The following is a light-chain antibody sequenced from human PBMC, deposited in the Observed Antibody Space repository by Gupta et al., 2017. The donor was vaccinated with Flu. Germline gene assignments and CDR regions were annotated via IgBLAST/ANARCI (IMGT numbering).Light chain of an antibody. CDR1: QNIKNW. Sequence: DIEMTQSPPTLSAAVGDRVTITCRASQNIKNWLAWYHQKPGNAPSLLIYKASHFEAGVPSRFKGDGSGTDFVLSITDLQPNDVGTYYCQQDNEYPFTFGGGTTMDIK. J-gene: IGKJ4*01. V-gene: IGKV1-5*03. CDR3: QQDNEYPFT. CDR2: KAS.